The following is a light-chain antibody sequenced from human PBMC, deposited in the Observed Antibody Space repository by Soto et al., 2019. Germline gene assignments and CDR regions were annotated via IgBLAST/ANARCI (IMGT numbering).Light chain of an antibody. Sequence: EIILTQSPATLSLSPGERVTLSCRASQSVSSYLAWYQQKPGQAPRLLIYGASSRATGIPDRFSGSGSGTDFPLTISRLEPEDFAVYYCQQYDILPWTFGQGTKVDIK. CDR1: QSVSSY. V-gene: IGKV3-20*01. CDR3: QQYDILPWT. J-gene: IGKJ1*01. CDR2: GAS.